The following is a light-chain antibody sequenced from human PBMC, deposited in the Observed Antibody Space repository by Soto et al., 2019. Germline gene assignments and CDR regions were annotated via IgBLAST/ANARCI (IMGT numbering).Light chain of an antibody. CDR2: DSS. J-gene: IGKJ4*01. V-gene: IGKV3-11*01. CDR3: QQRSNWPLT. Sequence: EIVLTQSPVTLSLSPGERATLSCRASQSVVNYLAWYQQKPGQAPRLLIYDSSKRATGIPARFSGSGYGTDFTLTISSLEPEDFAIYYCQQRSNWPLTFGGGTKVDIK. CDR1: QSVVNY.